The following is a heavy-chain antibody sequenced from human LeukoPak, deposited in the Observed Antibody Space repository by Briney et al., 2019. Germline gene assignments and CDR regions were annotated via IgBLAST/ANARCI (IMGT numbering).Heavy chain of an antibody. V-gene: IGHV4-38-2*02. CDR2: IYHTGTT. D-gene: IGHD2-15*01. J-gene: IGHJ3*02. CDR1: GISVNTTYF. Sequence: SETLSLTCSVSGISVNTTYFWGWIRQAPGKGLEWIGSIYHTGTTDYNPSLKSRVTISVDTSKNQFSLKLSSVTAADTAVYYCAREQVVVAATPAFDIWGQGTMVTVSS. CDR3: AREQVVVAATPAFDI.